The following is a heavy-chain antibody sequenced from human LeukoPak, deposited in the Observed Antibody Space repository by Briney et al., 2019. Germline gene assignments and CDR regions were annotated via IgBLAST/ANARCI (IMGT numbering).Heavy chain of an antibody. CDR3: AKEKVLFAMEAWYFDL. V-gene: IGHV3-53*05. Sequence: GGSLRLSCAASGFTVSSNYMSWVRQAPGKGLEWVSVIYSGGSTYYADSVKGRFTISRDNSKNTLYLQMNSLRVEDAAVYYCAKEKVLFAMEAWYFDLWGRGTLVTVSS. D-gene: IGHD2-2*01. CDR2: IYSGGST. J-gene: IGHJ2*01. CDR1: GFTVSSNY.